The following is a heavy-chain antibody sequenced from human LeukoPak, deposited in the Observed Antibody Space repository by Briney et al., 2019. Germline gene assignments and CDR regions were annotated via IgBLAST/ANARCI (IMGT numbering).Heavy chain of an antibody. CDR1: GFSFSDYD. D-gene: IGHD3-16*01. V-gene: IGHV3-21*01. J-gene: IGHJ1*01. Sequence: PGGSLTLSCSASGFSFSDYDMNWVRQAPGKGLEWVSAISGRSSHIYYGESVKGRFTISRDNAKNSLYLQMDSLGVEDTAVYYCGRAFPPLRTSSAGDLWGQGTLVIVSS. CDR3: GRAFPPLRTSSAGDL. CDR2: ISGRSSHI.